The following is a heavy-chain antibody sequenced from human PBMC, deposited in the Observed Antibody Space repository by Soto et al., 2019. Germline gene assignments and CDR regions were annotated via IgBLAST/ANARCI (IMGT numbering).Heavy chain of an antibody. CDR1: GGTFSIYG. CDR2: IIPILTTP. V-gene: IGHV1-69*01. CDR3: ATSVGIASTGEDGMDV. D-gene: IGHD2-8*02. Sequence: QVQLVQSGAEVKKTGSSVKVSCKASGGTFSIYGFSWVRQAPGQGPEWIGGIIPILTTPNYAQKFQGRVTIVADESTTTVYMELSSLKFEETGVYYCATSVGIASTGEDGMDVWGQGTSVTVSS. J-gene: IGHJ6*02.